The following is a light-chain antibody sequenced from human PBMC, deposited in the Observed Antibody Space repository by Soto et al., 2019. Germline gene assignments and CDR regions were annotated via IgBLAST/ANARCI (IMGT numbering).Light chain of an antibody. V-gene: IGKV3-15*01. CDR2: GAS. CDR1: QSVTSN. CDR3: QQYNNWPRT. J-gene: IGKJ1*01. Sequence: EIVMTQSPATLSVSPGERVTLSCRASQSVTSNLAWYQQKPGQAPILLIFGASTRATGLSARFSGSGSGTEFTLTITSLRSEDFAVYYCQQYNNWPRTFGQGTKVDIK.